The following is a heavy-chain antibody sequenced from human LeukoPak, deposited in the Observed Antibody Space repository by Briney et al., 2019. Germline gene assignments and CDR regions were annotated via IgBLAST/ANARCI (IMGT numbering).Heavy chain of an antibody. CDR3: ARGSSSWYNYYYMDV. V-gene: IGHV1-8*01. D-gene: IGHD6-13*01. CDR2: MNPNSGNT. Sequence: ASVKVSCKASGYTFTSYDINWVRQATGQGLEWMGWMNPNSGNTGYAQKFQGRVTMTRNTSISTAYMELSRLRSDDTAVYYCARGSSSWYNYYYMDVWGKGTTVTVSS. J-gene: IGHJ6*03. CDR1: GYTFTSYD.